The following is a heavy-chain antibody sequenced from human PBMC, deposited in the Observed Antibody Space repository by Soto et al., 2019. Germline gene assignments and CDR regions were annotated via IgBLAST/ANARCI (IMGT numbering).Heavy chain of an antibody. J-gene: IGHJ3*02. CDR2: ISAYNGNT. D-gene: IGHD6-13*01. V-gene: IGHV1-18*01. CDR3: ARVAVDSSSWYRGAFDI. Sequence: ASVKVSCKASGYTFTSYGISWVRQAPGQGLEWMGWISAYNGNTNYAQMLQGRVTMTTDTSTSTVYMELSSLRSEDTAVYYCARVAVDSSSWYRGAFDIWGQGTMVTISS. CDR1: GYTFTSYG.